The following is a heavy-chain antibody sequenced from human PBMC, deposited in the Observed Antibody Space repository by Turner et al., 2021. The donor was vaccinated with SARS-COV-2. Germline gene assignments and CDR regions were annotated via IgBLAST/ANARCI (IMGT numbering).Heavy chain of an antibody. V-gene: IGHV1-2*02. CDR2: INPNRGGT. CDR1: GYTFTGYY. CDR3: ASSANSSGWHY. D-gene: IGHD6-19*01. J-gene: IGHJ4*02. Sequence: QVQLAQSGAEVKKPGASVKVSCKASGYTFTGYYMHWVRQAPGQGFEWMGWINPNRGGTNYAQKFQGRVTMTRDTSISTVYMELSRLRSDDTAVYYCASSANSSGWHYWGQGTLVTVSS.